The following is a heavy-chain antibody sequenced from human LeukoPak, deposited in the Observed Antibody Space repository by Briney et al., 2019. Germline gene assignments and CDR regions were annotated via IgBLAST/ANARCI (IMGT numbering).Heavy chain of an antibody. CDR3: ARDGYSGSDAL. D-gene: IGHD5-12*01. CDR1: GGSISSSNW. V-gene: IGHV4-4*02. J-gene: IGHJ4*02. CDR2: IYHSGST. Sequence: PSETLSLTCAVSGGSISSSNWWSWVRQPPGKGLEWIGEIYHSGSTNFNPSLNGRVTIFRDTSRNLFSLRLTSVTAADTAVYYCARDGYSGSDALWGQGTLVTVSS.